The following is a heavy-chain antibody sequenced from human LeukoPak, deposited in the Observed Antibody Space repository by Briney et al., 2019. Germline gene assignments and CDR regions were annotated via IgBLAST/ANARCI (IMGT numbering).Heavy chain of an antibody. CDR2: IKPNSGGT. CDR1: GYTFTHYY. Sequence: ASVKVSCKASGYTFTHYYMHWVRQAPGQGLEWMGWIKPNSGGTNYAQKFQGRVTITRDTSISPAYMELSRLRSGDTAVYSCARARGIVVVPAADLLGYWGQGTLVSVSS. J-gene: IGHJ4*02. V-gene: IGHV1-2*02. D-gene: IGHD2-2*01. CDR3: ARARGIVVVPAADLLGY.